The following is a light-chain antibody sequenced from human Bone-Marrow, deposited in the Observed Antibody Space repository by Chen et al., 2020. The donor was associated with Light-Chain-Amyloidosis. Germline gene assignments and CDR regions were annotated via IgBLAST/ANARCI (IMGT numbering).Light chain of an antibody. J-gene: IGLJ2*01. CDR1: SSNIRNNY. Sequence: QSVLTQPPSVSAAPGQKVTISCSGSSSNIRNNYVSWYQQLPGTAPKLLIYDNNKRPSGIPDRCSGSKSGTSATLGITGLQTGDEADYYCGTWDSSLSAVVFGGGTKLTVL. CDR3: GTWDSSLSAVV. CDR2: DNN. V-gene: IGLV1-51*01.